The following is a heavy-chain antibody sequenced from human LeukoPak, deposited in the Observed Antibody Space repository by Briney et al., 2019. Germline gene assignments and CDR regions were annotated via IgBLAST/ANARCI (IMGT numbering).Heavy chain of an antibody. D-gene: IGHD2-8*01. CDR3: ASEGLYFSNYFDY. Sequence: GGSLRLSCAASGFTFSDYYMSWIRQAPGKGLEWVSYISSSGSTIYYADSVKGRFTISRDNAKNSLYLQMNSLRDEDTAVYYCASEGLYFSNYFDYWGQGTLVTVSS. CDR1: GFTFSDYY. CDR2: ISSSGSTI. V-gene: IGHV3-11*04. J-gene: IGHJ4*02.